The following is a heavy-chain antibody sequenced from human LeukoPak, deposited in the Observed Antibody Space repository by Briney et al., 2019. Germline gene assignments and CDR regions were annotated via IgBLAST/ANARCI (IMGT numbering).Heavy chain of an antibody. CDR2: ISSDGRA. V-gene: IGHV3-23*01. J-gene: IGHJ4*02. CDR1: GFAFSSYA. D-gene: IGHD2-21*01. CDR3: AKEAAVIAIPYFDY. Sequence: GGSLRLSCAASGFAFSSYAMSWVRQAPGKGLEWVSGISSDGRAFYADSVKGRFTISRDNSKNTLYLQMSSLRAEDTAVYYCAKEAAVIAIPYFDYWGQRALVTVSS.